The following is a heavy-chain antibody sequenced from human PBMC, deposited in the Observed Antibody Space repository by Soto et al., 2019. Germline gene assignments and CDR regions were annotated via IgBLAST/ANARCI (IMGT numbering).Heavy chain of an antibody. Sequence: QVQLVQSGAEMKKPGSSVKLSCKTSGGSFRSHTISWVRQAPGQGLEWMGRFTPILGMTNYAQSFQGRVTLTADKSTTTAYLDLSDLNSADPAVSYCAPASGTGGGRPSLWYWGPGPLVTVSS. D-gene: IGHD2-15*01. CDR2: FTPILGMT. J-gene: IGHJ4*02. V-gene: IGHV1-69*02. CDR3: APASGTGGGRPSLWY. CDR1: GGSFRSHT.